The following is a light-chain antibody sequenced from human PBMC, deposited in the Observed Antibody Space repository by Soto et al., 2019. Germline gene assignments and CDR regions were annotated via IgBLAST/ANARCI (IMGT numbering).Light chain of an antibody. Sequence: EILLAQYPGTLSLSPGERATLSCRASQSVRSYLAWYQQKPGQAPRLLIYDASNRATGIPARFSGSGSGTEFTLTISSMKSEDFAVYFCQQYNHWPTFGQGTKVDIK. CDR3: QQYNHWPT. CDR2: DAS. CDR1: QSVRSY. V-gene: IGKV3-11*01. J-gene: IGKJ1*01.